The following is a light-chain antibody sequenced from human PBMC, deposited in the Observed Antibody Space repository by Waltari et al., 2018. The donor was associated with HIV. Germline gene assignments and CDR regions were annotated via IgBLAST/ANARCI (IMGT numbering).Light chain of an antibody. J-gene: IGLJ2*01. CDR1: TPNIGSSN. CDR3: STCDDRLNGVV. V-gene: IGLV1-44*01. CDR2: ADA. Sequence: QSVLTQPPSASGAPGQRVTISCSGSTPNIGSSNVNWYQQFSRAAPKLLIYADAQRPSGVPVRVSGSKSGTSASLVISGLQSEDEADYYCSTCDDRLNGVVFGGGTRLTVV.